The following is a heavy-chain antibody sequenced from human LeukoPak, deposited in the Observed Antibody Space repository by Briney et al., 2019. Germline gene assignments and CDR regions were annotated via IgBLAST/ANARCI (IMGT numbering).Heavy chain of an antibody. CDR3: ARGYMVRGVIDNWYFDL. CDR1: GLTFKSYG. Sequence: AGGSLRLSCAASGLTFKSYGMHWVRQAPGKGLEWVAVIWYDGSNKYYADSVKGRFTISRDNSKNTLFLQMNSLRVEDTAVYYCARGYMVRGVIDNWYFDLWGRGTLVTVSS. CDR2: IWYDGSNK. V-gene: IGHV3-33*01. D-gene: IGHD3-10*01. J-gene: IGHJ2*01.